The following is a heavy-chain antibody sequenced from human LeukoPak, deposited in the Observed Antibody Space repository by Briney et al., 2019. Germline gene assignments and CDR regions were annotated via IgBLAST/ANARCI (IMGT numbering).Heavy chain of an antibody. CDR1: GGSISSSNW. J-gene: IGHJ4*02. D-gene: IGHD3-10*01. CDR3: ARDLDYYGSGSYYQIEY. CDR2: IYHSGST. V-gene: IGHV4-4*02. Sequence: SETLSLTCAVSGGSISSSNWWSWVRQPPGKGLEWIGEIYHSGSTNYNPSLKSRVTISVDTSKNQFSLKLSSVTAADTAVYYCARDLDYYGSGSYYQIEYWGQGTLVTVSS.